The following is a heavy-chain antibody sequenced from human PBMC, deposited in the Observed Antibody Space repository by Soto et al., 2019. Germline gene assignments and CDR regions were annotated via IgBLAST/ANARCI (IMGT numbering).Heavy chain of an antibody. J-gene: IGHJ6*02. Sequence: EASVKVSCKASGYTFTSYGISCVRQAPGQGLEWMGWISAYNGNTNYAQKLQGRVTMTTDTSTSTAYMELRSLRSDDTAVYYCASYKHDYGDYNYYYYYGMDVWGQGTTVTVSS. D-gene: IGHD4-17*01. CDR2: ISAYNGNT. V-gene: IGHV1-18*01. CDR3: ASYKHDYGDYNYYYYYGMDV. CDR1: GYTFTSYG.